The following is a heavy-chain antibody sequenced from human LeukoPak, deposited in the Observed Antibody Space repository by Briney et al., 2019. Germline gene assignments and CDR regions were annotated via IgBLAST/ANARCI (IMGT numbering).Heavy chain of an antibody. Sequence: PGGSLRLSCAASGFTFSSYGMHWVRQAPGKGLEWVAVIWYDGSNKYYADSVEGRFTISRDNSKNTLYLQMNSLRAEDTAVYYCARDRRLAPDVRSYGMDVWGQGTTVTVSS. D-gene: IGHD6-19*01. J-gene: IGHJ6*02. CDR3: ARDRRLAPDVRSYGMDV. V-gene: IGHV3-33*01. CDR1: GFTFSSYG. CDR2: IWYDGSNK.